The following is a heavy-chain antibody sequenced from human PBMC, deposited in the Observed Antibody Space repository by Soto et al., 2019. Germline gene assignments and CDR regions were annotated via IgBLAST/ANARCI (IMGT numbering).Heavy chain of an antibody. J-gene: IGHJ4*02. Sequence: LRLSCAASGFTFSDHYMDWVRQAPGKGLEWLSHISPKSTYRNYADSVKGRFTISRDNTKSSLFLQMNSLGVEDTAVYYCARGGGGGLFEHWGQGVLVTVS. CDR3: ARGGGGGLFEH. D-gene: IGHD2-21*01. V-gene: IGHV3-11*06. CDR2: ISPKSTYR. CDR1: GFTFSDHY.